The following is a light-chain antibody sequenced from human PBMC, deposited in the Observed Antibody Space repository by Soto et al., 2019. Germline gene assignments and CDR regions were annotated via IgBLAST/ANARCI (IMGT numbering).Light chain of an antibody. V-gene: IGKV1-39*01. CDR3: QQANSFPIT. CDR1: QSISSY. CDR2: EAT. J-gene: IGKJ5*01. Sequence: DIQMTQSPSSLSASVLERVTITCRASQSISSYLNWYQQKPGKAPRLLIYEATNLQSGVPPRFSGSGSGTDFTLTISSLQPEDFATYFCQQANSFPITFGQGTRLEI.